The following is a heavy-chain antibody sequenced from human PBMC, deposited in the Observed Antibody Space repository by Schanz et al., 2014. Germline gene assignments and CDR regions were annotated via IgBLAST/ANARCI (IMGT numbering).Heavy chain of an antibody. CDR3: ARPRFDYGEVDY. J-gene: IGHJ4*02. CDR1: GFAFSVYG. Sequence: QVQLVESGGGVVQPGRSLRLSCAASGFAFSVYGIHWFRQPAGKGLEWVAVIWNNGVTKYYADSVRGRFTISRDRFQNTLYLRMSSLRAEDTAVYYCARPRFDYGEVDYWGQGTLVTVSS. D-gene: IGHD4-17*01. V-gene: IGHV3-33*01. CDR2: IWNNGVTK.